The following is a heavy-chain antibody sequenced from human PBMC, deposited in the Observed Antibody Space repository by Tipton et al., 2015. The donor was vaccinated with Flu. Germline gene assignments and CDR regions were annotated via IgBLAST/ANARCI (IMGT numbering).Heavy chain of an antibody. CDR2: INHSGST. Sequence: TLSLTCTVSGGSISSYYWSWIRQPPGKGLEWIGEINHSGSTNYNPSLKSRVTISVDTSKNQFSLKLSSVTAADTAVYYCARGVPTVTITSYYYYYYMDVWGKGTTVTVSS. CDR3: ARGVPTVTITSYYYYYYMDV. CDR1: GGSISSYY. V-gene: IGHV4-34*01. J-gene: IGHJ6*03. D-gene: IGHD4-11*01.